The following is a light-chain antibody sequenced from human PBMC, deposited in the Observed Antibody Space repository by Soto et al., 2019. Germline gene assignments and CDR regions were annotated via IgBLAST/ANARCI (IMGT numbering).Light chain of an antibody. CDR3: SSYTSSSTLYV. Sequence: QSALTQPASVSGSPGQSITISCTGTSSDVGGYNYVSWYQQHPGKAPKLMIYDVSNRPSGVSNRFSGSKSGNTASLTISGLQAEDEADYYCSSYTSSSTLYVFVTGTKPTVL. CDR1: SSDVGGYNY. J-gene: IGLJ1*01. V-gene: IGLV2-14*01. CDR2: DVS.